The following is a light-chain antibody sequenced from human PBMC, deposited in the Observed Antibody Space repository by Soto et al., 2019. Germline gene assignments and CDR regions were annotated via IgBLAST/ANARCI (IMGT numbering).Light chain of an antibody. J-gene: IGKJ1*01. V-gene: IGKV3-15*01. Sequence: EIVMTQSPATLSVSPGETTRLSCRASQYIGSAVAWYHQRSGQAPRLLIFDASIRVPTTPARFSGSVSGTEFTLTISSLESEDFAVYFCQQYGDRPRTFGQGTKVDIK. CDR3: QQYGDRPRT. CDR2: DAS. CDR1: QYIGSA.